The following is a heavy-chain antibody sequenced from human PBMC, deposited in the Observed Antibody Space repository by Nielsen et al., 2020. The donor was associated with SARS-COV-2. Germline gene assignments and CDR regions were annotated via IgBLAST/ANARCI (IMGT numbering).Heavy chain of an antibody. CDR1: GFTFSSYS. D-gene: IGHD1-26*01. CDR3: ARAREVAWP. Sequence: GESLKISCAASGFTFSSYSMNWVRQAPGKGLEWVSYISSSSSYIYYADSVKGRFTISRDNAKNSLYLQMNSLRAEDTAVYYCARAREVAWPWGQGTLVTVSS. V-gene: IGHV3-21*05. CDR2: ISSSSSYI. J-gene: IGHJ5*02.